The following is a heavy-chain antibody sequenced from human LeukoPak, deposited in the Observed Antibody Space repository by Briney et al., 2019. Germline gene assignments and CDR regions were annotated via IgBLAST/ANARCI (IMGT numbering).Heavy chain of an antibody. Sequence: SETLSLTCTVSGGSISSSSYYWGWIRQPPGKGLEWIGSIYYSGSTYYNPSLKSRVTISVDTSKNQFSLKLSSVTAADTAMYYCASGSAVAAAGDHWGQGTLVTVSS. J-gene: IGHJ4*02. D-gene: IGHD6-13*01. V-gene: IGHV4-39*07. CDR1: GGSISSSSYY. CDR2: IYYSGST. CDR3: ASGSAVAAAGDH.